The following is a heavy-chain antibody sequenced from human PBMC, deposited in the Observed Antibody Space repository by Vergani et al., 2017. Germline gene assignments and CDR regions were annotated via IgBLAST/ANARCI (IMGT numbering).Heavy chain of an antibody. CDR3: ARDISITMVRGVITLDY. D-gene: IGHD3-10*01. CDR1: GGTFSSYA. J-gene: IGHJ4*02. V-gene: IGHV1-69*12. CDR2: IIPIFGTA. Sequence: QVQLVQSGAEVKKPGSSVKVSCKASGGTFSSYAIRWVRQAPGQGLEWMGGIIPIFGTANYAQKFQGRVTITADESTSTAYMELSSLRSEDTAVYYCARDISITMVRGVITLDYWGQGTLVTVSS.